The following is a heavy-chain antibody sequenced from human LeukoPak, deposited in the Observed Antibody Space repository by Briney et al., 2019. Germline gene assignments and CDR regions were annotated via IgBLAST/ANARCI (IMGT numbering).Heavy chain of an antibody. CDR2: IYYSGIT. J-gene: IGHJ3*02. Sequence: SETLSPTCTVSGGSISSSSYYWGWVRQPPGKGLEWIGSIYYSGITYYNPSLKSRVTLSVDTSKDQFSLKLSSVTAADTSVYYCARHSGGSVKGGAFNIWGQGTMVTVSS. CDR1: GGSISSSSYY. V-gene: IGHV4-39*01. CDR3: ARHSGGSVKGGAFNI. D-gene: IGHD2-15*01.